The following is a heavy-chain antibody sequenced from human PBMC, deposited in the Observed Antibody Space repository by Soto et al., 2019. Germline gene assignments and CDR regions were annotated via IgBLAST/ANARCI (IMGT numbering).Heavy chain of an antibody. V-gene: IGHV4-31*03. CDR1: GGSISSGGYY. CDR2: IYYSGST. Sequence: QVQLQESGPGLVKPSQTLSLTCTVSGGSISSGGYYWSWLRQHPGKGLEWIGYIYYSGSTYYNPSLKSRVTLSVDTSKNQFSLKLSSVTAADTAVYYCARRSRQGDYYGMDVWGQGTTVTVSS. D-gene: IGHD1-26*01. J-gene: IGHJ6*02. CDR3: ARRSRQGDYYGMDV.